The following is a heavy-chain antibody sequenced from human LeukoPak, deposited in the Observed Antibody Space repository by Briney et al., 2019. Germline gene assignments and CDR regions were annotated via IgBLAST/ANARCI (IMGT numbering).Heavy chain of an antibody. CDR2: ISSSGSTI. D-gene: IGHD6-6*01. CDR3: ARFRYSSSDLDY. J-gene: IGHJ4*02. CDR1: EFTFSSYD. Sequence: PGGSLRLSCAASEFTFSSYDLNWVRQAPGKGLEWASYISSSGSTIYYADSVKGRFTISRDNAKNSLYLQMNSLRAEDTAIYYCARFRYSSSDLDYWGQGTLVTVSS. V-gene: IGHV3-48*03.